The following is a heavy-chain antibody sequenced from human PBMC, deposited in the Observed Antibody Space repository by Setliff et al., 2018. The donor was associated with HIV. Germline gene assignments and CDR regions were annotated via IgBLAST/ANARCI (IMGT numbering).Heavy chain of an antibody. CDR1: GGSFSGYY. Sequence: SETLSLTCAVYGGSFSGYYWSWIRQPPGKGLQWIGQMYYTGTTDYNPSLSSRVTISQDKSRNQFSLKLTSVTATDTAIYYCARGVGIGGNWFDPWGQGIMVTVSS. CDR2: MYYTGTT. CDR3: ARGVGIGGNWFDP. J-gene: IGHJ5*02. V-gene: IGHV4-34*01. D-gene: IGHD2-15*01.